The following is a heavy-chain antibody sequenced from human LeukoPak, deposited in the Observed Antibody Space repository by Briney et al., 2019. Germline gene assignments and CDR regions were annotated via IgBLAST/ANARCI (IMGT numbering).Heavy chain of an antibody. Sequence: SETQSLTCTVSGGSISNTNYYWAWIRQPPGRGLEWIGSIYYTGTTFDNPSLKSRVTLSVDTSKNQFSLKLSSVTAADTAVYYCARADYYDSSGYYPEDWGQGTLVTVSS. CDR3: ARADYYDSSGYYPED. V-gene: IGHV4-39*07. CDR2: IYYTGTT. CDR1: GGSISNTNYY. J-gene: IGHJ4*02. D-gene: IGHD3-22*01.